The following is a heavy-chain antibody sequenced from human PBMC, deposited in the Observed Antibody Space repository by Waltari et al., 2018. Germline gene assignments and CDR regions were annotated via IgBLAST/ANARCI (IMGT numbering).Heavy chain of an antibody. V-gene: IGHV3-15*01. CDR1: GFTFSTAW. D-gene: IGHD3-16*01. CDR3: TTDVQQADYV. J-gene: IGHJ4*02. Sequence: EVQLVESGGGLVKPGGSLRLSCAASGFTFSTAWMSWVRQAPGKGMEWVGRIKRKTEGGTTDYAAPVKGRFTSSRDDSKNTLYLQMNSLKTEDTAVYYCTTDVQQADYVWGQGTLVTVSS. CDR2: IKRKTEGGTT.